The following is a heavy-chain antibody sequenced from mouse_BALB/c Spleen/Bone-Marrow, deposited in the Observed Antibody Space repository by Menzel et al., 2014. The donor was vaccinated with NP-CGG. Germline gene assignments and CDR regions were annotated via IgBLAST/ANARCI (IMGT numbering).Heavy chain of an antibody. V-gene: IGHV1-5*01. CDR2: IYPGNSDT. J-gene: IGHJ2*01. Sequence: VQLQQSGTVLARPGATVKMSCKASGYTFTSYWMHWVKQRPGQGLEWIGTIYPGNSDTTYNQKFKGKATLTAVTSTSTAYMELSSLTNEDSAVYYCTTRARNYFDYWGQGTTLTVSS. CDR1: GYTFTSYW. CDR3: TTRARNYFDY.